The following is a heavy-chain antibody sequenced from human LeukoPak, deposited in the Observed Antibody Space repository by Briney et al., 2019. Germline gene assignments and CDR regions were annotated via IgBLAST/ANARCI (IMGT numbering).Heavy chain of an antibody. CDR1: GGSISSHY. Sequence: SETLSLTCTVSGGSISSHYWGWIRQPPGKGLEWIGYIYYSGSTNYNPSLKSRVTISVDTSKNQFSLKLSSVTAADTAVYYCARGPWGFDYWGQGTLVTVSS. J-gene: IGHJ4*02. CDR2: IYYSGST. V-gene: IGHV4-59*11. D-gene: IGHD1-26*01. CDR3: ARGPWGFDY.